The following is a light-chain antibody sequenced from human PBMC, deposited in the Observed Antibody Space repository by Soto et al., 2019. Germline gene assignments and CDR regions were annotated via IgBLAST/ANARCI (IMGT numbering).Light chain of an antibody. CDR2: QVT. CDR3: SSYTSSRIWV. Sequence: QSALTQPASVSGSSGRSITISCTGTSSDVGGHNYVSWYQQYPGKAPKLLIYQVTNRPSGVSNRFSGSKSGNTASLTISGLQAADEADYYCSSYTSSRIWVFGGGTKVTVL. CDR1: SSDVGGHNY. J-gene: IGLJ3*02. V-gene: IGLV2-14*01.